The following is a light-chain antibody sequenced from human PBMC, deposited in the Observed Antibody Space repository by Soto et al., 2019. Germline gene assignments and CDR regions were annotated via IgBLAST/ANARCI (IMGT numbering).Light chain of an antibody. CDR3: QQRSNWPPVT. J-gene: IGKJ4*01. CDR2: AAS. V-gene: IGKV3-11*01. Sequence: EIVLTQSPATLYLSPGERATLSCRASQSVSSYLAWYQQKPGQAPRLLIYAASNRATGIPARFSGSGSGTDFTLTISSLEPEDFAVYYCQQRSNWPPVTFGGGTKVEIK. CDR1: QSVSSY.